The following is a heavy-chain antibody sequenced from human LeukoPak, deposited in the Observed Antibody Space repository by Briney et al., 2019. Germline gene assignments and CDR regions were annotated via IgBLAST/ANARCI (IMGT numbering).Heavy chain of an antibody. CDR2: INARGDT. J-gene: IGHJ5*02. Sequence: SETLSLTCAVYGWSFNDYYWNWIRQPPGKGLEWIGEINARGDTNYNPSLKSRVTISVDTSKKQFSLRLTSMVAADTALYYCARGQVPAARGYNWFDPWGQGTLVTVSS. CDR1: GWSFNDYY. D-gene: IGHD2-2*01. CDR3: ARGQVPAARGYNWFDP. V-gene: IGHV4-34*01.